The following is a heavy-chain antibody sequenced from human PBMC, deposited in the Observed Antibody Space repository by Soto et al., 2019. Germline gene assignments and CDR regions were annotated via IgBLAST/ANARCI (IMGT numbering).Heavy chain of an antibody. Sequence: PGESLKISCAASGFTFSSYWMSWVRQAPGKGLEWVANIKQDGSEKYYVDSVKGRFTISRDNAKNSLYLQMNSLRAEDTAVYYCARSPQRGYDFWSGYYTSYYYYYMDVWGKGTTVTVSS. D-gene: IGHD3-3*01. CDR1: GFTFSSYW. V-gene: IGHV3-7*01. CDR2: IKQDGSEK. CDR3: ARSPQRGYDFWSGYYTSYYYYYMDV. J-gene: IGHJ6*03.